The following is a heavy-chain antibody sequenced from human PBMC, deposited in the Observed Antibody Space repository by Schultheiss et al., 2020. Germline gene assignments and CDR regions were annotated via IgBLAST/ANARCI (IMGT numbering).Heavy chain of an antibody. Sequence: ASVKVSCKASGYTFTGYYMHWVRQAPGQGLEWMGWINPNSGGTNYAQKFQGRVTMTRDTSISTAYMELSRLRSDDTAVYYCARNGVNRGTTLYYFDYWGQGTLVTVSS. J-gene: IGHJ4*02. CDR2: INPNSGGT. CDR1: GYTFTGYY. V-gene: IGHV1-2*02. CDR3: ARNGVNRGTTLYYFDY. D-gene: IGHD1-1*01.